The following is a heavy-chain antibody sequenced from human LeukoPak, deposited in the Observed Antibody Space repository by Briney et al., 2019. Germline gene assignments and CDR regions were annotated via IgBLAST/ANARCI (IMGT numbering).Heavy chain of an antibody. Sequence: GGSLRLSCAASGFTFSSYAMSWVRQAPGKGLEWVSAISGSGGSTYYADSVKGRFTISRDNSKNTLYLQMNSRRAEDTAVYYCAKAVTMIVVVAIDYWGQGTLVTVSS. D-gene: IGHD3-22*01. CDR3: AKAVTMIVVVAIDY. CDR1: GFTFSSYA. CDR2: ISGSGGST. J-gene: IGHJ4*02. V-gene: IGHV3-23*01.